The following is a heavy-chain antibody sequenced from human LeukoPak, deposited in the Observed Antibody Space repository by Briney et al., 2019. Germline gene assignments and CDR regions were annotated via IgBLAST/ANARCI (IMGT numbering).Heavy chain of an antibody. Sequence: GGSLRLSCAVSGISLSNYGMSWVRQAPGKGLEWVAGLRDSGGRTNYAGSVKGRFTISRDNSKNTLYLQMNSLRAEDTAVYFCAKRGVVIRVILVGFHKEAYYFDSWGQGALVTVSS. J-gene: IGHJ4*02. CDR2: LRDSGGRT. CDR3: AKRGVVIRVILVGFHKEAYYFDS. V-gene: IGHV3-23*01. D-gene: IGHD3-22*01. CDR1: GISLSNYG.